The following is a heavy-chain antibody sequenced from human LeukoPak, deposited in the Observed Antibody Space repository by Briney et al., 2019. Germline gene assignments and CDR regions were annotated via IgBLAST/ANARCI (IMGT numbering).Heavy chain of an antibody. V-gene: IGHV4-59*01. Sequence: SETLSLTCPVSGXSISGYYGSWIRQPPGKGLEWIAHVYSSGTTNYNPCLKSRVTISLDTSKSQFSLNLSSVTAADTAVYYCARGSGWYFYWGQGTLVTVSS. J-gene: IGHJ4*02. CDR1: GXSISGYY. D-gene: IGHD6-19*01. CDR2: VYSSGTT. CDR3: ARGSGWYFY.